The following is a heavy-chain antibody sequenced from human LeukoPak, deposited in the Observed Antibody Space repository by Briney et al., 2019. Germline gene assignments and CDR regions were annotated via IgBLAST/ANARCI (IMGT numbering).Heavy chain of an antibody. D-gene: IGHD2-8*01. CDR3: ARGNGHASDI. J-gene: IGHJ3*02. V-gene: IGHV3-74*01. CDR1: GFTFSSYW. CDR2: ITSDGSST. Sequence: SGGSLRLSCAASGFTFSSYWMHWVRQPSGKGLVWVSRITSDGSSTSYADSVKGRFTISRDNAKNTLYLQMNSLRAEDRAVYYCARGNGHASDIWGQGTMVTVSS.